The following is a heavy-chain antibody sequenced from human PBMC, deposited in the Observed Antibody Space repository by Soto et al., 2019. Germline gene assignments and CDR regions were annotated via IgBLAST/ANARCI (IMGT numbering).Heavy chain of an antibody. V-gene: IGHV3-7*01. CDR1: GFTFSIFW. Sequence: HPGGSLRLSCAASGFTFSIFWMSWVRQAPGKGLEWVATINQDGSETYYVDSVKGRFTISRDNAKNSMYLQMNSLRAEDTAVYYRATPGGRFDSWGQGTMVTVSS. CDR3: ATPGGRFDS. J-gene: IGHJ4*02. CDR2: INQDGSET. D-gene: IGHD6-25*01.